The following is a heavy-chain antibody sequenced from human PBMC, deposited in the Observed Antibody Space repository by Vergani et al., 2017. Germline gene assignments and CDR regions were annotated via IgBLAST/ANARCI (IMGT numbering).Heavy chain of an antibody. Sequence: QVQLVQSGAEVKKPGSSVKVSCKASGGTFSSYAISWVRQAPGQGLERMGGIIPIFGTANYAQKFQGRVTITADESTSTAYMELSSLRSEDTAVYYCARVLRIAAAGEYYFDYWGQGTLVTVSS. J-gene: IGHJ4*02. CDR3: ARVLRIAAAGEYYFDY. CDR2: IIPIFGTA. D-gene: IGHD6-13*01. V-gene: IGHV1-69*01. CDR1: GGTFSSYA.